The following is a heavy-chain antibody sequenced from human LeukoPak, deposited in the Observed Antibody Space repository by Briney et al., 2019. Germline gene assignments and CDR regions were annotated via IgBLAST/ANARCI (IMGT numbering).Heavy chain of an antibody. CDR1: GFTFSNAW. CDR2: IKTKTDGATT. V-gene: IGHV3-15*01. CDR3: ATEVLEGTTVGNFDI. D-gene: IGHD1-14*01. J-gene: IGHJ3*02. Sequence: GRSLRLSCAASGFTFSNAWMSWVRQAPGKGLEWVGRIKTKTDGATTEYAEPVKGRFTSSRDDSKTTLYLRMNSPKTEDTAVYYSATEVLEGTTVGNFDIWGQGTMVTVSS.